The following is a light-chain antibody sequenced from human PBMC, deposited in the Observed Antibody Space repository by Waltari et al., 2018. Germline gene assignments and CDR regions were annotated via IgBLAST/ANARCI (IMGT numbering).Light chain of an antibody. Sequence: DIVMTQSPDSLSLSLGERATINGKSSHDLLYSSTNKNYLARYQQKAGQPPKLLIYWASTRESGVPDRFSGSGSGTDFTHTITGLQAEDVAVYYCQQYYFSPPTFGPGTKVDFK. CDR1: HDLLYSSTNKNY. V-gene: IGKV4-1*01. J-gene: IGKJ3*01. CDR2: WAS. CDR3: QQYYFSPPT.